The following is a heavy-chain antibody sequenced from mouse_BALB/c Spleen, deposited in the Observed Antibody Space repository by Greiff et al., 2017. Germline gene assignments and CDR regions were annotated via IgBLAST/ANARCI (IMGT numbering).Heavy chain of an antibody. CDR2: INPSTGYT. V-gene: IGHV1-7*01. D-gene: IGHD4-1*01. CDR3: AELGRNY. CDR1: GYTFTSYW. Sequence: VQLQESGAELAKPGASVKMSCKASGYTFTSYWMHWVKQRPGQGLEWIGYINPSTGYTEYNQKFKDKATLTADKSSSTAYMQLSSLTSEDSAVYYCAELGRNYWGQGTTLTVSS. J-gene: IGHJ2*01.